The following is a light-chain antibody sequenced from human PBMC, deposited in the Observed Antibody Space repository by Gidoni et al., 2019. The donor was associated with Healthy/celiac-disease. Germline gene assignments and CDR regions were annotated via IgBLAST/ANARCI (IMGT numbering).Light chain of an antibody. J-gene: IGKJ2*01. CDR3: QQYYSTRLT. V-gene: IGKV4-1*01. Sequence: NVVTQSPDALAASLGERATINCKSSQSVLYSSNNKNYLAWYQQKPGQPPKLLIYWASTRESGVPDRFSGSGSGTDFTLTISSLQAEDVAVYYCQQYYSTRLTFGQGTKLEIK. CDR2: WAS. CDR1: QSVLYSSNNKNY.